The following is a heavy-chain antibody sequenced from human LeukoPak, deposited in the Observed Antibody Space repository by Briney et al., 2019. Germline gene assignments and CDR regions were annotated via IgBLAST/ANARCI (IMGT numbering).Heavy chain of an antibody. D-gene: IGHD4/OR15-4a*01. CDR3: ARDLYDYGSY. J-gene: IGHJ4*02. CDR1: GFTVSSTY. Sequence: GGSLRLSCAASGFTVSSTYMSWVRQAPGKGLEWVSGIYSGGTTSYADSVKGRFTISRDNSKITLYLQMNSLRTEDTAVYYCARDLYDYGSYWGQGTLVTVSS. CDR2: IYSGGTT. V-gene: IGHV3-66*01.